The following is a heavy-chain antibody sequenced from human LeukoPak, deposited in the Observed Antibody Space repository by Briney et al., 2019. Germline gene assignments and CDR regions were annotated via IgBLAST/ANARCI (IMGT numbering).Heavy chain of an antibody. Sequence: GGSLRLSCAASGFTFSSYWMHWVRHTPGKGLVWLSRINSDGSTTSYADSVEGRFTISRDNAKNTLYLQMSSLRAEDTAVYYCARARDYGDYVNWFDPWGQGTLVTVSS. D-gene: IGHD4-17*01. V-gene: IGHV3-74*01. CDR1: GFTFSSYW. J-gene: IGHJ5*02. CDR3: ARARDYGDYVNWFDP. CDR2: INSDGSTT.